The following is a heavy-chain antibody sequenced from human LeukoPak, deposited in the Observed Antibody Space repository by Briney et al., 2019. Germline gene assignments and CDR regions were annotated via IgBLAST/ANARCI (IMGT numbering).Heavy chain of an antibody. J-gene: IGHJ3*02. V-gene: IGHV1-46*01. Sequence: ASVKVSCKASGYTFTSYYMHWVRQAPGQGLEWMGVINPSGGSTSYAQKFQGRVTMTRDTSTSTVYMELSSLRSEDMAVYYCARDGPQYYYDSSGTESNAFDIWGQGTMVTVSS. CDR1: GYTFTSYY. CDR2: INPSGGST. D-gene: IGHD3-22*01. CDR3: ARDGPQYYYDSSGTESNAFDI.